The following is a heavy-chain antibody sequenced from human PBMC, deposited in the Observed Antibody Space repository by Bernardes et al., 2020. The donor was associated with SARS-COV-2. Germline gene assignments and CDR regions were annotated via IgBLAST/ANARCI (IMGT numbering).Heavy chain of an antibody. V-gene: IGHV3-30-3*01. D-gene: IGHD1-26*01. J-gene: IGHJ3*02. CDR1: GFTFSSYA. CDR2: ISYDGSNK. Sequence: GGSLRLSCAASGFTFSSYAMHWVRKAPGKGLEWVAVISYDGSNKYYADSVKGRFTISRDNSKNTLYLQMNSLRAEDTAVYYCAREGLATDAFDIWGQGTMVTVSS. CDR3: AREGLATDAFDI.